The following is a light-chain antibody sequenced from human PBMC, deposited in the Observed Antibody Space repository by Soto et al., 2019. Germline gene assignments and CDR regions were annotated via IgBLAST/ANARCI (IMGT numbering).Light chain of an antibody. Sequence: DIQMTQSPSTLSASVGDRVTITCRASHSITNWLAWYQQKPGKAPKVLIYDVSTLGSGVPSRFSGSGSGTDFTLTISNLQPEDFATYYCQQSFTTWTFGQGTKVDNK. CDR3: QQSFTTWT. CDR1: HSITNW. J-gene: IGKJ1*01. V-gene: IGKV1-5*01. CDR2: DVS.